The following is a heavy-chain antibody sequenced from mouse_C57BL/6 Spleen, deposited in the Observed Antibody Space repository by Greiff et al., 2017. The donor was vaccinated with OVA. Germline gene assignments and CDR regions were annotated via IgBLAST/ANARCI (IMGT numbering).Heavy chain of an antibody. Sequence: DVQLVESGGGLVQPGGSLSLSCAASGFTFTDYYMSWVRQPPGKALEWLGFIRNKANGYTTEYSASVKGRFTISRDNSQSILYLQMNALRAEDSATYYCARYRRYFDYWGQGTTLTVSS. CDR2: IRNKANGYTT. CDR3: ARYRRYFDY. J-gene: IGHJ2*01. V-gene: IGHV7-3*01. CDR1: GFTFTDYY.